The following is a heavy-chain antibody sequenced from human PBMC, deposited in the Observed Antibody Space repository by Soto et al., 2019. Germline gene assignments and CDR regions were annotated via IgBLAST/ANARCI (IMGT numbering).Heavy chain of an antibody. CDR1: GYTFTDYY. CDR3: ARVGHITNYGMAV. D-gene: IGHD1-26*01. V-gene: IGHV1-2*04. CDR2: INPDNGGT. J-gene: IGHJ6*02. Sequence: QVQLVQSGAEVKKPGASVKVSCKTSGYTFTDYYVHWVRQAPGHGLEWMGWINPDNGGTNYAQKFQDWVTLTRDTSITTTYMALSRLKSDDTAVYYCARVGHITNYGMAVWGQGTTVTVSS.